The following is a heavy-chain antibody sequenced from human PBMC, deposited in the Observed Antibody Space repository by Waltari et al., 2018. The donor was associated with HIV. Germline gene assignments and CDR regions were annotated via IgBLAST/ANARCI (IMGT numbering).Heavy chain of an antibody. V-gene: IGHV3-74*01. Sequence: EVQLEESGGASVQPGGSLRLSCAAAGFSISRYWMHWVRQTPGKGLVWVSRMNGDGNRIDYAGSVRGRFTISRDSAKNTLFLQMNSLRDEDTAMYYCIRDMFGEYDYWGQGALVTVSS. D-gene: IGHD3-10*02. J-gene: IGHJ4*02. CDR2: MNGDGNRI. CDR3: IRDMFGEYDY. CDR1: GFSISRYW.